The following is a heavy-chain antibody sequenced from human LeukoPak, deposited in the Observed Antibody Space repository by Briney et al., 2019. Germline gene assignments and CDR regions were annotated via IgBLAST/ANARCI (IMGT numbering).Heavy chain of an antibody. D-gene: IGHD1-20*01. CDR2: IRSNAYGGTT. J-gene: IGHJ4*02. V-gene: IGHV3-49*04. CDR1: GFTFGDYA. CDR3: TRDHITGTTLEFDY. Sequence: GGSLRLSCTASGFTFGDYAMSWVRQAPGKGLEWVGFIRSNAYGGTTEYAASVKGRFTISRDDSKSIAYLQMNSLKTEDTAVYYCTRDHITGTTLEFDYWGQGTLVTVSS.